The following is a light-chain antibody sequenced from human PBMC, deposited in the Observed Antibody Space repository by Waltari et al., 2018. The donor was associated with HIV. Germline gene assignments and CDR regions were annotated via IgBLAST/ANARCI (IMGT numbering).Light chain of an antibody. CDR3: LQTYSSPWT. Sequence: DIQLTQSPSSLSASVGDRVTITCRASQSISSYLNWYQQKPGRAPELLIYAASSLQTGVPSRFSASGFGTDFTLTINSLQPEDFASYFCLQTYSSPWTFGQGTKV. V-gene: IGKV1-39*01. CDR1: QSISSY. CDR2: AAS. J-gene: IGKJ1*01.